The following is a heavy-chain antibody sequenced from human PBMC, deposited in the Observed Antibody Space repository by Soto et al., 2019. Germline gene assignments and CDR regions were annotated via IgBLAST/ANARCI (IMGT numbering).Heavy chain of an antibody. J-gene: IGHJ5*02. CDR2: ISSSGSTI. Sequence: QVQLVESGGGLVKPGGSLRLSCAASGFTFSDYYMSWIRQAPGKGLEWVSYISSSGSTIYYADSVKGRFTISRDNAKNSLYLQMNSLRADDTVVYYCARVRYYDSGSSINWFDPWGQGTLVTVSS. CDR3: ARVRYYDSGSSINWFDP. D-gene: IGHD3-10*01. CDR1: GFTFSDYY. V-gene: IGHV3-11*01.